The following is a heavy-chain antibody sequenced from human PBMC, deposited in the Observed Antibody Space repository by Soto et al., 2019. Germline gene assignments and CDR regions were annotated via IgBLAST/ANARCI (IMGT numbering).Heavy chain of an antibody. CDR1: GFTFTSSA. CDR3: AADATAWQQMVPSDY. V-gene: IGHV1-58*01. Sequence: SVKVSCKASGFTFTSSAFQWLRQARGQRLEWIGWIAVGSGYTNYAQRFQDRVTLTRDMSTATTYMELSRLTSEDTAIYYRAADATAWQQMVPSDYWGQGTLVTVSS. D-gene: IGHD2-8*01. CDR2: IAVGSGYT. J-gene: IGHJ4*02.